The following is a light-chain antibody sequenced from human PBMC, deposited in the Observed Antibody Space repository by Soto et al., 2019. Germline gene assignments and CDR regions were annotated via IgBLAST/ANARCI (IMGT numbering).Light chain of an antibody. CDR1: SSDVGGYNY. Sequence: QSALTQPPSASGSPGQSVTFSCTGTSSDVGGYNYVSWYQQHPGRAPKLIIYEVTKRPSGVPDRFSGSKSGNTASLTVSGLQAEEEADYYCSSYAGSNNWVFGGGTKLTVL. CDR3: SSYAGSNNWV. V-gene: IGLV2-8*01. CDR2: EVT. J-gene: IGLJ3*02.